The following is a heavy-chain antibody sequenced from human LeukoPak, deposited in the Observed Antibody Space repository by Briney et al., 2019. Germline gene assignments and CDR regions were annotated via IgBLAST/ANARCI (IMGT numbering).Heavy chain of an antibody. CDR1: GYTFTSYD. Sequence: ASVTVSCTASGYTFTSYDINWVRQATGQGLEWMGWMNPNSGNTGYAQKFQGRVTMTRNTSISTAYMELSSLRSEDTAVYYCARASGGDTMIVVVTNFDYWGQGTLVTVSS. V-gene: IGHV1-8*01. CDR3: ARASGGDTMIVVVTNFDY. CDR2: MNPNSGNT. J-gene: IGHJ4*02. D-gene: IGHD3-22*01.